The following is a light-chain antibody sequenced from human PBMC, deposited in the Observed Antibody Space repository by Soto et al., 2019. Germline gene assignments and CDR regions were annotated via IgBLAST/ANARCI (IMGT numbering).Light chain of an antibody. CDR2: GAS. V-gene: IGKV3-15*01. J-gene: IGKJ3*01. CDR3: QQYDNWLRVT. Sequence: IVITQSPATLSVSPGERATLSCSASQSVYIYLAWYQQKPGQAPRLLIFGASTRATGIPARFSGSGSGTEFNLTISSLQSEDFAVYFCQQYDNWLRVTFGAGTKVDNK. CDR1: QSVYIY.